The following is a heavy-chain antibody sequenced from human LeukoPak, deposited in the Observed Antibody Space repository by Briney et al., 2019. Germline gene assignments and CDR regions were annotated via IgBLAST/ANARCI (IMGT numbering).Heavy chain of an antibody. Sequence: PGGSLRLSCAASGFTFSSYAMSWVRQAPGKGLEWVSAISGSGGSTYYADSAKGRFTISRDNSKNTLYLQMNSLRAEDTAVYYCATLLSYYDFWSGSHVDYWGQGTLVTVSS. CDR2: ISGSGGST. CDR1: GFTFSSYA. CDR3: ATLLSYYDFWSGSHVDY. J-gene: IGHJ4*02. V-gene: IGHV3-23*01. D-gene: IGHD3-3*01.